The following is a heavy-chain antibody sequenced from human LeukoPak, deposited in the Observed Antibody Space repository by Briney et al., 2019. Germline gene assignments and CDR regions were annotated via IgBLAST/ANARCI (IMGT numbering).Heavy chain of an antibody. CDR3: AREGGPYRPLDY. J-gene: IGHJ4*02. V-gene: IGHV4-4*02. CDR1: GGSITNTNY. Sequence: SETLSLTCGVSGGSITNTNYWTWVRQPPGKGLEWIGEVNLQGSTNYNPSLMGRVAISVDKSENHISLPLTSVTAADTAVYYCAREGGPYRPLDYSGQGTLVTVSS. CDR2: VNLQGST.